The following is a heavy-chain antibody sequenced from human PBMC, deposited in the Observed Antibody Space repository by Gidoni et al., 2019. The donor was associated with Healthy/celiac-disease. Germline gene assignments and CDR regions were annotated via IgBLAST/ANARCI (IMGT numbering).Heavy chain of an antibody. J-gene: IGHJ6*02. CDR2: IYYSGST. D-gene: IGHD3-10*01. V-gene: IGHV4-31*02. Sequence: GKGLEWIGYIYYSGSTYYNPSLKSRVTISVDTSKNQFSLKLSSVTAADTAVYYCARVLGGSGSLYYYYYYGMDVWGQGTTVTVSS. CDR3: ARVLGGSGSLYYYYYYGMDV.